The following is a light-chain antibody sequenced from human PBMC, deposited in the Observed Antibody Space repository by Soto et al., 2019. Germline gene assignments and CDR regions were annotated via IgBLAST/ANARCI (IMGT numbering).Light chain of an antibody. Sequence: EVVLTQSPATLSLSPGERATLSCRASQSVGFQLVWYQQTPGQAPRLLISDASTRATGIPARFSGSGSGTDFTLIISSLEPEDFAVYYCQQRSDWPLTFGGGTKVEI. CDR1: QSVGFQ. CDR2: DAS. J-gene: IGKJ4*01. CDR3: QQRSDWPLT. V-gene: IGKV3-11*01.